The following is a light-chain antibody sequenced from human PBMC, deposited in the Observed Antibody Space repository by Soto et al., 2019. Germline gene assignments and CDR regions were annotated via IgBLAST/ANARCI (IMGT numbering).Light chain of an antibody. CDR2: DNN. Sequence: QSVLTQPPSVSGAPGQRVTISCTGGSSNFGAGYDVHWYQQLPGTAPKLLIYDNNKRPSGIPDRFSGSKSGTSATLGITGLQTGDEADYYCGTWDSSLSAGGDVFGTGTKVTVL. J-gene: IGLJ1*01. CDR1: SSNFGAGYD. CDR3: GTWDSSLSAGGDV. V-gene: IGLV1-51*01.